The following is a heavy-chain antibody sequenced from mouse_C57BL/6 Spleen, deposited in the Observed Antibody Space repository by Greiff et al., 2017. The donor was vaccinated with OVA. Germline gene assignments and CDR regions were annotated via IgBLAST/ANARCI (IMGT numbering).Heavy chain of an antibody. CDR3: TRRLWDY. Sequence: LQESGAELVRPGASVTLSCKASGYTFTDYEMHWVKQTPVHGLEWIGAIDPETGGTAYNQKFKGKAILTADKSSSTAYMELRSLTSEDSAVYYCTRRLWDYWGQGTTLTVSS. J-gene: IGHJ2*01. CDR1: GYTFTDYE. V-gene: IGHV1-15*01. CDR2: IDPETGGT. D-gene: IGHD3-3*01.